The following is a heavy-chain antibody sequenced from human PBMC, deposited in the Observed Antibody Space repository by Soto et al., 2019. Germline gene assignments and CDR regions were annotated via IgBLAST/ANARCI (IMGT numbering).Heavy chain of an antibody. CDR3: ASVTFGGVVLAH. D-gene: IGHD3-16*01. V-gene: IGHV4-59*01. Sequence: SETLSLTCTVSAASFSKYYWSWIRQPPGKGLEWIGYVYFNGNTNYNPSLKRRVSISIDTSKDQISLNLSSVTAADTAVYYCASVTFGGVVLAHWGQGTLVTVSS. J-gene: IGHJ4*02. CDR1: AASFSKYY. CDR2: VYFNGNT.